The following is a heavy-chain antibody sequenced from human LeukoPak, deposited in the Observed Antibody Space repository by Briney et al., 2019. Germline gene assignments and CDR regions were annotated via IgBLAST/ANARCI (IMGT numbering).Heavy chain of an antibody. J-gene: IGHJ6*03. CDR1: GYTLTSYG. Sequence: ASVNVSCKASGYTLTSYGISWVRRAAGQGLEGRGWISAYDGNTNYAQKIQGRVTMTTATSPSTAYMELTSLRSDDTAAYYCARRFTMLRGVNYYYIYMDVWGKGTTVTVSS. CDR3: ARRFTMLRGVNYYYIYMDV. CDR2: ISAYDGNT. D-gene: IGHD3-10*01. V-gene: IGHV1-18*01.